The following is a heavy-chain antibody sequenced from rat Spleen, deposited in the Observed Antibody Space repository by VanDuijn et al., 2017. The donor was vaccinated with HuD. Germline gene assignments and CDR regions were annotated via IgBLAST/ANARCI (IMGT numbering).Heavy chain of an antibody. D-gene: IGHD4-2*01. Sequence: EVQLVETGGGLVQPGRSLKLSCVASGFTFSNYWMYWVRQAPGKGLEWVSSISSDGGNTHYRDSVKGRFTISRDDAEDTLYLQMDSLRSEETGTYYCTRENWKPDYWGQGVMVTVSS. CDR2: ISSDGGNT. CDR3: TRENWKPDY. V-gene: IGHV5-58*01. CDR1: GFTFSNYW. J-gene: IGHJ2*01.